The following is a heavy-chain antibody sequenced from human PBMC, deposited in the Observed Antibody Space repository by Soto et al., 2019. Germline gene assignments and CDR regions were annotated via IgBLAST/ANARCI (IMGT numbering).Heavy chain of an antibody. CDR1: GFTFRSYS. CDR3: AKENFLQPINY. J-gene: IGHJ4*02. Sequence: LRLSCAASGFTFRSYSMSWVRQAPGKGLEWVSAISGSGGSTYYADSVKGRFTISRDNSKNTLYLQMNSLRAEDTAVYYCAKENFLQPINYWGQGTLVTVSS. CDR2: ISGSGGST. V-gene: IGHV3-23*01. D-gene: IGHD4-4*01.